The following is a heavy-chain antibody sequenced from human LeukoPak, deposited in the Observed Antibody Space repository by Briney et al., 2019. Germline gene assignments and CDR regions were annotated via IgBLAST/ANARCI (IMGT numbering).Heavy chain of an antibody. CDR2: IYTSGST. D-gene: IGHD1-1*01. J-gene: IGHJ4*02. CDR1: GGSISSYY. CDR3: ARTYSPFAGTTSPFDY. Sequence: SETLSLTCTVSGGSISSYYWSWIRQPAGKGLEWIGRIYTSGSTSYNPSLKSRVTMSVDTSKNQFSLKLSSVTAADTAVYYCARTYSPFAGTTSPFDYWGQGTLVTVSS. V-gene: IGHV4-4*07.